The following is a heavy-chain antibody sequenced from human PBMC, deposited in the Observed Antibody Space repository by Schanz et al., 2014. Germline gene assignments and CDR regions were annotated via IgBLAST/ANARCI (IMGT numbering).Heavy chain of an antibody. CDR3: ARGNTIFGVVILGWLDP. V-gene: IGHV1-69*04. D-gene: IGHD3-3*01. J-gene: IGHJ5*02. Sequence: QVQLVQSGAEVKKPGSSVTVSCKASGDTLSSSGISWVRQAPGQGLEWMGRIIPNLGSANYAQKLQGRVTITADKSTSTVYMELSSLRSEDTAIYYCARGNTIFGVVILGWLDPWGQGTLVTVSS. CDR1: GDTLSSSG. CDR2: IIPNLGSA.